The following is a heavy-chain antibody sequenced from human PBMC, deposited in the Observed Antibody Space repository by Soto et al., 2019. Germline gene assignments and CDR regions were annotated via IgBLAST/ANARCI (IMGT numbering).Heavy chain of an antibody. Sequence: APVKVSCNASGYRFTSYGISWVRQAPGQGLEWLGWISAYDDNTKYAQTLQGRVSMSTDTSTNTAYMELRSLRSDDTAMYYCARGGYYDSSGSRNYHYYGMNVWGQGTTVTVSS. CDR2: ISAYDDNT. J-gene: IGHJ6*02. CDR1: GYRFTSYG. D-gene: IGHD3-22*01. CDR3: ARGGYYDSSGSRNYHYYGMNV. V-gene: IGHV1-18*01.